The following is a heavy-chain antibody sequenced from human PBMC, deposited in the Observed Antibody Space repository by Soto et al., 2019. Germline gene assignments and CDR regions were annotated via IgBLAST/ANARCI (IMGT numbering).Heavy chain of an antibody. CDR3: AREDYGDYAYYFDY. D-gene: IGHD4-17*01. Sequence: VQLVESGGGLVQPGGSLRLSCAASGFTFSSYGMHWVRQAPGKGLEWVAVIWYDGSNKYYADSVKGRFTISRDNSKNTLYLQMNSLRAEDTAVYYCAREDYGDYAYYFDYWGQGTLVTVSS. CDR2: IWYDGSNK. J-gene: IGHJ4*02. CDR1: GFTFSSYG. V-gene: IGHV3-33*08.